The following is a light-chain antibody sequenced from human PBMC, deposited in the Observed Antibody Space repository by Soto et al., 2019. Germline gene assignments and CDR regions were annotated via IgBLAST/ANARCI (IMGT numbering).Light chain of an antibody. V-gene: IGKV3-11*01. Sequence: EIVLTQSPATLSLSPGERATLSCRASQSVSSYLAWYQQKPGQAPRLLIYDASNRATDTPARFSGSGSGTDFTLTISSLEPEDFAVYYCQQRSNWPLTFGGGTKVEIK. CDR3: QQRSNWPLT. CDR1: QSVSSY. CDR2: DAS. J-gene: IGKJ4*01.